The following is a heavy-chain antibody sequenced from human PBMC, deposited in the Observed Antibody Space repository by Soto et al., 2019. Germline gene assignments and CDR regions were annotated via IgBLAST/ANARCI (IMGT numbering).Heavy chain of an antibody. D-gene: IGHD3-3*01. Sequence: ASVKVSCKASGYTFTSYAMHWVRQAPGQRLEWMGWINAGNGNTKYSQKFQGRVTITRDTSASTAYMELSSLRSEDTAVCYCARGLRFLEWSQMDVWGQGTTVTVSS. V-gene: IGHV1-3*01. CDR2: INAGNGNT. CDR3: ARGLRFLEWSQMDV. CDR1: GYTFTSYA. J-gene: IGHJ6*02.